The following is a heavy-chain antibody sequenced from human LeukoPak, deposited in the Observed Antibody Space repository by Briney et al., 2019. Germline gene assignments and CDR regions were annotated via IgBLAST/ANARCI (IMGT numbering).Heavy chain of an antibody. CDR2: IYYSGST. J-gene: IGHJ4*02. Sequence: PSETLSLTCTVSGGSISSYYWSWIRQPPGKGLEWIGYIYYSGSTNYNPSLKSRVTISVDTSKNQFSLKLSSVTAADTAVYYCAKDRGALYYYFDYWGQGTLVTVSS. D-gene: IGHD3-16*01. V-gene: IGHV4-59*12. CDR1: GGSISSYY. CDR3: AKDRGALYYYFDY.